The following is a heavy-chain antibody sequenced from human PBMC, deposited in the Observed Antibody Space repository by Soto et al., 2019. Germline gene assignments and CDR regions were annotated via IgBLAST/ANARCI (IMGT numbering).Heavy chain of an antibody. CDR2: IKQDGSEK. Sequence: GSLRLSCAASGFTFSSYWMSWVRQAPGKGLEWVANIKQDGSEKYYVDSVKGRFTISRDNAKNSLYLQMNSLRAEDTAVYYCARYYYDSSGYLSPFDYWGQGTLVTVSS. V-gene: IGHV3-7*01. CDR3: ARYYYDSSGYLSPFDY. CDR1: GFTFSSYW. J-gene: IGHJ4*02. D-gene: IGHD3-22*01.